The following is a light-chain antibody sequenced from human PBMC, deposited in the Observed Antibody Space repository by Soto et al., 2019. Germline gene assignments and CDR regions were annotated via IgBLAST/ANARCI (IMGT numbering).Light chain of an antibody. CDR3: QQYHNWPIP. CDR1: QSVSSN. CDR2: DAS. Sequence: EIVITQSPAPLSVSPGERATLSCRASQSVSSNLAWHQQKPGQAPRILMYDASTRATGISARFSGSGSGTEFTLTISSLQSEDFAVYYCQQYHNWPIPFGQGTRLEIK. J-gene: IGKJ5*01. V-gene: IGKV3-15*01.